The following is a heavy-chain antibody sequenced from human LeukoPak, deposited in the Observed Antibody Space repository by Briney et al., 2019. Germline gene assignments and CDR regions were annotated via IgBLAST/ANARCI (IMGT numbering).Heavy chain of an antibody. D-gene: IGHD3-9*01. Sequence: SETLSLTCTVSGGSISSGGYYWSWIRQHPGKGPEWIGYIYYSGSTYYNPSLKSRVTISVDTSKNQFSLKLSSVTAADTAVYYCARAYYDILTGYSAFDIWGQGTMVTVSS. J-gene: IGHJ3*02. CDR3: ARAYYDILTGYSAFDI. V-gene: IGHV4-31*03. CDR2: IYYSGST. CDR1: GGSISSGGYY.